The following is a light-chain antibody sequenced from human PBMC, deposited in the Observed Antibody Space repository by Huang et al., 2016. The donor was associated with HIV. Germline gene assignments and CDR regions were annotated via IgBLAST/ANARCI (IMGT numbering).Light chain of an antibody. CDR1: QSVGSY. CDR2: DTT. CDR3: QQRSTWPLT. Sequence: EVMLTQSPSILSLSLGGTGTISCKASQSVGSYVAWYQQRPGQSPRLLLYDTTNRAAGIPTSFSGIGSGTDFTLTISGLESGDLGVFYCQQRSTWPLTFGGGTKVA. J-gene: IGKJ4*01. V-gene: IGKV3-11*01.